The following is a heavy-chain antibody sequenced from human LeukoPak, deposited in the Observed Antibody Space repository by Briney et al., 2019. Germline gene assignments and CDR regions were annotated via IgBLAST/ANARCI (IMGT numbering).Heavy chain of an antibody. V-gene: IGHV3-23*01. J-gene: IGHJ4*02. CDR2: ISGSGGST. Sequence: GGSLRLSCAASGFTFSSYAMSWVRQAPGKGLEWVSGISGSGGSTCYADSVKGRFTISRDNSKNTLYLQMNSLRAEDTAVYYCAKDLGEQWLVRAFDYWGQGTLVTVSS. CDR3: AKDLGEQWLVRAFDY. D-gene: IGHD6-19*01. CDR1: GFTFSSYA.